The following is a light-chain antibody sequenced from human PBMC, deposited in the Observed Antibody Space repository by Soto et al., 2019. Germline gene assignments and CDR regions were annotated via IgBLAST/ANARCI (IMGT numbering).Light chain of an antibody. CDR2: DAS. CDR3: KKLNTYPLT. Sequence: DIQMTQSPSTLSGSVGDRVTITCRASQTISSWLAWYQQKPGKAPKLLIYDASSLESGVQPRFSGSGSGTEFTLTIRSLQPEDFARYYCKKLNTYPLTVGQGTRLEIK. V-gene: IGKV1-5*01. CDR1: QTISSW. J-gene: IGKJ5*01.